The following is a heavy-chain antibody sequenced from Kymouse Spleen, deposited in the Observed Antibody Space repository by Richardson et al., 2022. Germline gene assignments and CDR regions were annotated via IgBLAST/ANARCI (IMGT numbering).Heavy chain of an antibody. CDR3: AREGYCGGDCYSDWFDP. CDR2: ISSSSSTI. V-gene: IGHV3-48*02. Sequence: EVQLVESGGGLVQPGGSLRLSCAASGFTFSSYSMNWVRQAPGKGLEWVSYISSSSSTIYYADSVKGRFTISRDNAKNSLYLQMNSLRDEDTAVYYCAREGYCGGDCYSDWFDPWGQGTLVTVSS. D-gene: IGHD2-21*02. J-gene: IGHJ5*02. CDR1: GFTFSSYS.